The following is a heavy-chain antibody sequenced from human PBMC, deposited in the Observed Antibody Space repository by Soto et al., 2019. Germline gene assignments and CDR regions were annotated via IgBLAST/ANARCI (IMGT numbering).Heavy chain of an antibody. CDR1: GFTFSSYW. V-gene: IGHV3-7*01. D-gene: IGHD5-18*01. J-gene: IGHJ3*02. Sequence: GGSLRLSCAASGFTFSSYWMSWVRQAPGKGLEWVANIKQDGSEKYYVDSVKGRFTISRDNSKNTLYLQMNSLRAEDTAVYYCARAGYSYGTGAFDIWGQGTMVTVSS. CDR2: IKQDGSEK. CDR3: ARAGYSYGTGAFDI.